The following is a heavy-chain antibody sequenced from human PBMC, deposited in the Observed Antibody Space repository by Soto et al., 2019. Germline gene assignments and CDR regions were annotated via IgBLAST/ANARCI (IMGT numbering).Heavy chain of an antibody. Sequence: SETLSLTCTVSGGSISSGGYYWNWIRQHPGKGLEWIGYIYYSGTTSYSPSLKSRVAISLDTSKNQFSLSLSSVTAADTAVYYCARGRGYSYGLDPWGQGTLVTVSS. CDR2: IYYSGTT. CDR1: GGSISSGGYY. V-gene: IGHV4-30-4*08. J-gene: IGHJ5*02. D-gene: IGHD5-18*01. CDR3: ARGRGYSYGLDP.